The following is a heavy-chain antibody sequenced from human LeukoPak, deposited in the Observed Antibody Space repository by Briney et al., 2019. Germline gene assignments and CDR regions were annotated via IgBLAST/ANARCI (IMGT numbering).Heavy chain of an antibody. CDR3: ARDFHRYYYDSSGFGNAFDI. V-gene: IGHV3-21*01. CDR1: GGSISSSN. D-gene: IGHD3-22*01. Sequence: GTLSLTCAVSGGSISSSNWWSWVRQPPGKGLEWVSSISSSSSYIYYADSVKGRFTISRDNAKNSLYLQMNSLRAEDTAVYYCARDFHRYYYDSSGFGNAFDIWGQGTMVTVSS. J-gene: IGHJ3*02. CDR2: ISSSSSYI.